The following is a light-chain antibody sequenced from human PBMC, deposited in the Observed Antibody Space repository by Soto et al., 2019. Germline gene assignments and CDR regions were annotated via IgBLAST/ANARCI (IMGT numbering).Light chain of an antibody. CDR1: SSDVGGYNY. CDR2: EVS. Sequence: QSVLTQPPSASGSPGQSVTISCTGTSSDVGGYNYVSWYQQHPGKAPKVVIFEVSKRPSGVPDRFSGSKSGNTASLTVSGLQAEDEADYYCSSYAGSSTLYVFGTGTKLTVL. J-gene: IGLJ1*01. V-gene: IGLV2-8*01. CDR3: SSYAGSSTLYV.